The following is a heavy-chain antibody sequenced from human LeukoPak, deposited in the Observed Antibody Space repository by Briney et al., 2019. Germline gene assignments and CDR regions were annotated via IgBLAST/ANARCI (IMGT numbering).Heavy chain of an antibody. J-gene: IGHJ3*02. Sequence: PSETLSLTCTVSGGSISSYYWSWIRQPPGKGLEWIGYIYYSGSTNYNPSPKSRVTRSVDTSNNQFSLKLSSVTAADTAVYYCARLPGFRDAFDIWGQGTMVTVSS. V-gene: IGHV4-59*08. CDR1: GGSISSYY. CDR3: ARLPGFRDAFDI. CDR2: IYYSGST.